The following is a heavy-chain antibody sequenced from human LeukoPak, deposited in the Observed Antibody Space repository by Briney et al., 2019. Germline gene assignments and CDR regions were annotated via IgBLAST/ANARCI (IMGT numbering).Heavy chain of an antibody. J-gene: IGHJ4*02. V-gene: IGHV3-23*01. CDR3: AKKKGNCSGGSCYPYLGYFDY. CDR1: GFTFSSYA. Sequence: GGSLRLSRAASGFTFSSYAMSWVRQAPGKGLEWVSAISGSGGSTYYADSVKGRFTISRDNSKNTLYLQMNSLRAEDTAVYYCAKKKGNCSGGSCYPYLGYFDYWGQGTLVTVSS. D-gene: IGHD2-15*01. CDR2: ISGSGGST.